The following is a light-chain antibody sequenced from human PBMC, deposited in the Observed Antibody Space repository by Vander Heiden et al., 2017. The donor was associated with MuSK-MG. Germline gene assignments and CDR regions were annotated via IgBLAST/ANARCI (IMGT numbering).Light chain of an antibody. Sequence: QSVLTQPPSVSGAPGQRVTIPCTGSSSNIGAGYDVQWYQQVQGAAPKLLIFDSNRRPSGVPDRFSGSKSGTSASLAITGLQAEDEADYSCQSYDLSLGAWLFGGGTKLTVL. J-gene: IGLJ3*02. CDR1: SSNIGAGYD. CDR3: QSYDLSLGAWL. CDR2: DSN. V-gene: IGLV1-40*01.